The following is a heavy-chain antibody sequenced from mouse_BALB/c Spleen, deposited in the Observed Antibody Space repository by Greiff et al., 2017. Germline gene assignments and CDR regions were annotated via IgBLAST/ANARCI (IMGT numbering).Heavy chain of an antibody. CDR3: ARGTGTGAMDY. CDR2: IWGDGST. Sequence: VQLQESGPGLVAPSQSLSITCTVSGFSLTGYGVNWVRQPPGKGLEWLGMIWGDGSTDYNSALKSRLSISKDNSKSQVFLKMNSLQTDDTARYYCARGTGTGAMDYWGEGTSVTVSS. J-gene: IGHJ4*01. CDR1: GFSLTGYG. V-gene: IGHV2-6-7*01. D-gene: IGHD4-1*01.